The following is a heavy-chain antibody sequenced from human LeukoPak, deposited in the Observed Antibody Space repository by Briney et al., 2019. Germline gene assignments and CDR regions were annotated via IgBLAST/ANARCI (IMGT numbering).Heavy chain of an antibody. D-gene: IGHD5-12*01. CDR1: DITISNAW. J-gene: IGHJ4*02. V-gene: IGHV3-15*01. Sequence: GGLLRSSEAAADITISNAWMSWGHQAPGKGVGLGGRIKGKTDGGTTDYAAPVKGRFTISRDDSKNTLYLQMNSLKTEDTAVYYCTTDAARGYSGYDHYWGQGTLVTVSS. CDR3: TTDAARGYSGYDHY. CDR2: IKGKTDGGTT.